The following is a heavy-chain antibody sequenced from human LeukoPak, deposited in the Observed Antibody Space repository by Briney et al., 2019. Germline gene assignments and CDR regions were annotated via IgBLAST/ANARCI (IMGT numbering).Heavy chain of an antibody. CDR1: GYTFTIYG. D-gene: IGHD6-6*01. CDR2: ISGYSGNT. V-gene: IGHV1-18*01. J-gene: IGHJ4*02. Sequence: ASVTVSYKASGYTFTIYGISWVGQAPGQGLEWMGWISGYSGNTNYAQKLQGRVTMTTDTSTSTAYMELRSLRSDDTAVYYCARALGSSSSGSGYWGQGTLVTVSS. CDR3: ARALGSSSSGSGY.